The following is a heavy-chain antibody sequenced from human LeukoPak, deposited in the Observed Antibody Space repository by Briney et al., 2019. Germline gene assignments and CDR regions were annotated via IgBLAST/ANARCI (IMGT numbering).Heavy chain of an antibody. CDR2: IYHGGST. CDR3: ARVTSSSWFEGYFDY. J-gene: IGHJ4*02. CDR1: GYSISSGYY. V-gene: IGHV4-38-2*02. D-gene: IGHD6-13*01. Sequence: SETQSLTCTVSGYSISSGYYWGWIRKPPGKGLEWIGNIYHGGSTYYNPSLKSRVTMSGDTSKNQFSLNLSSVTAADTAVYYCARVTSSSWFEGYFDYWGQGTLVTVSS.